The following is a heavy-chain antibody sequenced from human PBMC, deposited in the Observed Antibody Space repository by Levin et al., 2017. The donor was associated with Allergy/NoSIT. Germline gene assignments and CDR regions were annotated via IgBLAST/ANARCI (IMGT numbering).Heavy chain of an antibody. CDR3: ARRRGSGSCWFDP. J-gene: IGHJ5*02. Sequence: TASETLSLTCTVSGGSISSSSYYWGWIRQPPGKGLEWIGSIYYSGSTYFNPSLKSRVTISVDTSKNQFSLKLSSVTAADTAVYYCARRRGSGSCWFDPWGQGTLVTVSS. CDR1: GGSISSSSYY. CDR2: IYYSGST. D-gene: IGHD3-10*01. V-gene: IGHV4-39*01.